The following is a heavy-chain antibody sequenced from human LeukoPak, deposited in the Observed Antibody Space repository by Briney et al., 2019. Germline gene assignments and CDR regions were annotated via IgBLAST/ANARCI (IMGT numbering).Heavy chain of an antibody. Sequence: SETLSLTCAVSGYSINSGHYWGWIRQPPGKGPEWIGSGYYSGTTHYNPSLKSRVSISVDTSKNQFALKLSSVTAADTAVYFCARVRGFLDYWGQGTLVTVSS. J-gene: IGHJ4*02. CDR1: GYSINSGHY. V-gene: IGHV4-38-2*01. D-gene: IGHD3-10*01. CDR2: GYYSGTT. CDR3: ARVRGFLDY.